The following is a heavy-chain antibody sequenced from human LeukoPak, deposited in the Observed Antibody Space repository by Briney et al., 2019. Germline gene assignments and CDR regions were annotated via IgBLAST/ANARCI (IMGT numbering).Heavy chain of an antibody. D-gene: IGHD3-22*01. J-gene: IGHJ4*02. Sequence: GRSLRLSCAASGFTFSSYGMHWVRQAPGKGLEWVAVISYDESNKYYADSVKGRFTISRDNSKNTLYLQMNSLRAEDTAVYYCTKGGYYDSSGYYYVRGQLDYWGQGTLVTVSS. V-gene: IGHV3-30*18. CDR2: ISYDESNK. CDR1: GFTFSSYG. CDR3: TKGGYYDSSGYYYVRGQLDY.